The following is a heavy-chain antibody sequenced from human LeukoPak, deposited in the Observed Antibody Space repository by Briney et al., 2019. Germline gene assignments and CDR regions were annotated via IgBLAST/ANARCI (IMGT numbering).Heavy chain of an antibody. CDR3: AKRGDYGDYPYYFEY. CDR1: GFTVSSNY. J-gene: IGHJ4*02. Sequence: GGSLRLSCAASGFTVSSNYMSWVRQAPGKGLEWVAVISYDGSKKNYADSVQGRFTISRDNSKKTLYLQMNSLRAEDTAVYYCAKRGDYGDYPYYFEYWGQGTLVTVSS. D-gene: IGHD4-17*01. CDR2: ISYDGSKK. V-gene: IGHV3-30*18.